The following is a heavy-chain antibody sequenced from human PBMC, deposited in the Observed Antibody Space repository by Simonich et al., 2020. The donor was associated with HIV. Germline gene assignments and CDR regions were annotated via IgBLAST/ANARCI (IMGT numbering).Heavy chain of an antibody. J-gene: IGHJ4*02. CDR1: GGSFSGYY. V-gene: IGHV4-34*01. Sequence: QVQLQQWGAGLLKSSETLSLTCAVYGGSFSGYYWSWIRQPAGKALEWIGEINHSGSTKYKSSLKSRVTISVDTSKNQFSRKLTSVTAADTAVYYCAREKGSSYDYWGQGTLVTVSS. CDR3: AREKGSSYDY. CDR2: INHSGST. D-gene: IGHD6-13*01.